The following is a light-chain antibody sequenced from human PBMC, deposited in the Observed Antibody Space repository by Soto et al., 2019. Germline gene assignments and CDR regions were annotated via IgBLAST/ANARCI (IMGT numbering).Light chain of an antibody. CDR1: ETIDTY. J-gene: IGKJ1*01. V-gene: IGKV1-39*01. Sequence: DIQMTQSPSSLSASVGDRVTITCRASETIDTYLNWYQQKPGKAPRLLIYFASSLQSGVPVRFSGSGSGTEFTLTISSLQREDFATYFCQQDYNFPRTFGLGTELEIK. CDR2: FAS. CDR3: QQDYNFPRT.